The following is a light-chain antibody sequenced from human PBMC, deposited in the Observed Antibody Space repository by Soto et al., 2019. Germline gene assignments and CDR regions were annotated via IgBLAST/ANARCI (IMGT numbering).Light chain of an antibody. V-gene: IGKV1-5*01. Sequence: DIQMTQSPSTLSASVGDRVNITCRASQSISRRLAWYQQKPGKAPKLLMFEASTLQSGVPSRFSGSGSDTDFTLSISSLQPDDFAGYYCQQYSSYPLTFGGGTKVEI. CDR2: EAS. CDR1: QSISRR. J-gene: IGKJ4*01. CDR3: QQYSSYPLT.